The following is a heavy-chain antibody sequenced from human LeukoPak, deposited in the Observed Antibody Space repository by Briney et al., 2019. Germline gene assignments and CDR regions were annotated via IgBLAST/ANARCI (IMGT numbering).Heavy chain of an antibody. D-gene: IGHD3-22*01. CDR3: VVIVVVIGDFDY. J-gene: IGHJ4*02. Sequence: PGGSLRLSCAASGFTFSTYSINWVRQAPGKGLECVSYISSSSDAIYYADSVKGRFTVSRDSAKKSLYLQMNSLRAEDTAVYYCVVIVVVIGDFDYWGQGTLVTVSS. CDR2: ISSSSDAI. CDR1: GFTFSTYS. V-gene: IGHV3-48*01.